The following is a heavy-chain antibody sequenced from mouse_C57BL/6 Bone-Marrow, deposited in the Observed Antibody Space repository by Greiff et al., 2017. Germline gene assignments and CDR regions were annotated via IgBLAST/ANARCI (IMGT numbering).Heavy chain of an antibody. V-gene: IGHV1-72*01. Sequence: VQLQQPGAELVKPGASVKLSCKASGYTFTSYWMHWVQQRPGRGLDWIGRIDPNSDGTKYNEKFKSKATLTVDKPSSTAYMQLSSLTSEDSAVYDCAKRSLIYYGYVYYFDYWGQGTTLTVSS. J-gene: IGHJ2*01. CDR2: IDPNSDGT. D-gene: IGHD2-2*01. CDR3: AKRSLIYYGYVYYFDY. CDR1: GYTFTSYW.